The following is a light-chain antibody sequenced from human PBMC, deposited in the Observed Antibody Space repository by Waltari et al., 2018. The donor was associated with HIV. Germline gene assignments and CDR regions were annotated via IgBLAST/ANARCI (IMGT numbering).Light chain of an antibody. J-gene: IGKJ1*01. V-gene: IGKV3-15*01. CDR1: QHIGTN. Sequence: EIVMTQSPATLSVSPGERATLSCRASQHIGTNLAWYQQKPGQAPRLLIYGASTRATGIPARFSGSGAGTEFTLAISSLQAEDFAVYYCQQYDTWPPKTFGQGTKVEIK. CDR3: QQYDTWPPKT. CDR2: GAS.